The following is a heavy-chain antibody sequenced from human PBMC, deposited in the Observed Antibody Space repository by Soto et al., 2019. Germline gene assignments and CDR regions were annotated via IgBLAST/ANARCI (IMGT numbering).Heavy chain of an antibody. CDR1: GGSISSSSYY. V-gene: IGHV4-39*01. J-gene: IGHJ6*02. D-gene: IGHD3-3*01. CDR3: ASITIFGVVIFPRYYYYGMDV. Sequence: SETLSLTCTVSGGSISSSSYYWGWIRQPPGKGLEWIGSIYYSGSTYYNPSLKSRATISVDTSKNQFSLKLSSVTAADTAVYYCASITIFGVVIFPRYYYYGMDVWGQGTTVTVSS. CDR2: IYYSGST.